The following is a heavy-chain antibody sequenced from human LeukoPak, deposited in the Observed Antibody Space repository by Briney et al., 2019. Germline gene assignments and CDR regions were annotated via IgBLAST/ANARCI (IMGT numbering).Heavy chain of an antibody. J-gene: IGHJ4*02. Sequence: ASVKVSCKASGYSFTSYGITWVRQAPGQGLEWMGWISAYNVNTDYAQKFQGRVTMTTDTSTSTAYMELRSLRSDDTAVYYCARDAGKYYGDYPYYSDYWGQGTLVTVSS. D-gene: IGHD4-17*01. CDR1: GYSFTSYG. V-gene: IGHV1-18*01. CDR2: ISAYNVNT. CDR3: ARDAGKYYGDYPYYSDY.